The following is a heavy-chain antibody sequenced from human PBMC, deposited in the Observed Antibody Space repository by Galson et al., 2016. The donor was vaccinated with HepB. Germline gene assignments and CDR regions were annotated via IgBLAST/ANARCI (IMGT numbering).Heavy chain of an antibody. Sequence: SVKVSCKASGYTSTSYYMHWVRQAPGQGLEWMGIINPSGGSTKYAQKFQGRVTMTRDMSKNQFSLKLTSMTAADSATYYCARGVGRSLGYWGQGTLVTVSS. D-gene: IGHD4-17*01. CDR2: INPSGGST. CDR1: GYTSTSYY. V-gene: IGHV1-46*01. J-gene: IGHJ4*02. CDR3: ARGVGRSLGY.